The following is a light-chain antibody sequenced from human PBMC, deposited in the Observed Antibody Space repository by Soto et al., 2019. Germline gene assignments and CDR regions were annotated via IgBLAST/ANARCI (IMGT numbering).Light chain of an antibody. CDR3: SSYAVTNIFV. J-gene: IGLJ1*01. CDR1: SSDVGGYNY. Sequence: QSALTQPPSASGSPGQSVTISCTGTSSDVGGYNYVSWYQQHPGKAPKVIIYEVSKRPSGVPDRFSGSKSGSTASLTVSGLQAEDEADYYYSSYAVTNIFVFGTGTKLTVL. V-gene: IGLV2-8*01. CDR2: EVS.